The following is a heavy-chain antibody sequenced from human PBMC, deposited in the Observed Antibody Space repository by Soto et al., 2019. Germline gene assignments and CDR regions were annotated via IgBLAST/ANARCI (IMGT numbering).Heavy chain of an antibody. J-gene: IGHJ4*02. CDR1: GGSISSGNYY. CDR2: SYHSGSA. V-gene: IGHV4-31*03. D-gene: IGHD6-6*01. Sequence: QVQLQESGPGLVKPSQTLSLTCTVAGGSISSGNYYWSWIRQHAERGLEWIGYSYHSGSAYYNPSLKSRVTISVDTSKNQFSLRLSSVTAADTAIYYCARDLIGGVARPGDYWGQGTLVTVSS. CDR3: ARDLIGGVARPGDY.